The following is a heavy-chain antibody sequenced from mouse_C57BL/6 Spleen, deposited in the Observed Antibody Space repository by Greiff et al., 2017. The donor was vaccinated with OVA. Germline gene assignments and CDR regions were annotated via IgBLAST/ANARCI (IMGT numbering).Heavy chain of an antibody. CDR2: IYPRSGNT. V-gene: IGHV1-81*01. CDR1: GYTFTSYG. D-gene: IGHD2-5*01. J-gene: IGHJ4*01. Sequence: VQLVESGAELARPGASVKLSCKASGYTFTSYGISWVKQRTGQGLEWIGEIYPRSGNTYYNEKVKGKATLTAAKSSSTAYMELRSLKSEDSAVYFCARIDSNGLAMDYWGQGTSVTVSS. CDR3: ARIDSNGLAMDY.